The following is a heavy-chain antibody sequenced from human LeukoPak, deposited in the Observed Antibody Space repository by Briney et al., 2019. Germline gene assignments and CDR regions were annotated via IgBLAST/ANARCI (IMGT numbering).Heavy chain of an antibody. CDR3: ATRDVITSYYFDY. Sequence: SETLSLICTVPGGSISSSNYYWGWIRKPPGKGLEWIGSLYYGGSTYYNPSLKSRVTISVDTSKKQFSLKLNSVTAADTAVYYCATRDVITSYYFDYWGQGTLVTVSS. D-gene: IGHD3-22*01. J-gene: IGHJ4*02. CDR1: GGSISSSNYY. V-gene: IGHV4-39*01. CDR2: LYYGGST.